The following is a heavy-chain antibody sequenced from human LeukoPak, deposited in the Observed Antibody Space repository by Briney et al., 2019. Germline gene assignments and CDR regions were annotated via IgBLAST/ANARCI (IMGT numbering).Heavy chain of an antibody. CDR1: GFTFSSYW. J-gene: IGHJ4*02. CDR2: IKQDGSEK. CDR3: ARDRFITIYAYFDY. V-gene: IGHV3-7*01. Sequence: GGSLRLSCAASGFTFSSYWMSRVRQAPGKGLEWVANIKQDGSEKYYVDSVKGRFTISRDNAKNSLYLQMSSLRAEDTAVYYCARDRFITIYAYFDYWGQGTLVTVSS. D-gene: IGHD3-3*01.